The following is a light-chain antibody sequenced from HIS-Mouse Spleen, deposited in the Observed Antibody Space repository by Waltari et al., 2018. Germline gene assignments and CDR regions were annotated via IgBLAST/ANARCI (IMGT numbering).Light chain of an antibody. CDR1: QSISSY. CDR2: AAS. V-gene: IGKV1-39*01. J-gene: IGKJ1*01. CDR3: QQSYSTPRT. Sequence: DIQMTQSPSSLSASVGDRVTITCRASQSISSYLNWYQQKPGKAPKRLIYAASSLQSGVPQRFSGSGSGTDFTLTISSLQPEDFATYYCQQSYSTPRTFGQGTKVEIK.